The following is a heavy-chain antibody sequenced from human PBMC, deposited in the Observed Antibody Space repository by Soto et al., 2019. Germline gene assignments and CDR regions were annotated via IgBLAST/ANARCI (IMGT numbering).Heavy chain of an antibody. CDR2: VNHSGST. V-gene: IGHV4-34*01. CDR3: ARGSKLRFLECHLDY. J-gene: IGHJ4*02. Sequence: PSETLSLTCAVYGGSFSGYYWSWIRQPPGKGLEWIGEVNHSGSTNYNPSLKSRVTISVDTSKNQFSLKLSSVTAADTAVYYCARGSKLRFLECHLDYWGQGTLVTVSS. D-gene: IGHD3-3*01. CDR1: GGSFSGYY.